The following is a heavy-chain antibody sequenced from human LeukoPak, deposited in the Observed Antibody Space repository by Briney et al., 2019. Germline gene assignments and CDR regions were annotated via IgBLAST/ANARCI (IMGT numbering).Heavy chain of an antibody. CDR2: IYHSGNT. J-gene: IGHJ5*02. CDR1: GFSISSGYY. Sequence: SETLSLTCAVSGFSISSGYYWGWIRQPPGKGLEWIASIYHSGNTYYNPSLKSRGAISVDTSKNQFSLKLNSVTAADTAVYYCARQVSWAVFGGNWFDPGGQGTLVTVSS. D-gene: IGHD3-3*01. V-gene: IGHV4-38-2*01. CDR3: ARQVSWAVFGGNWFDP.